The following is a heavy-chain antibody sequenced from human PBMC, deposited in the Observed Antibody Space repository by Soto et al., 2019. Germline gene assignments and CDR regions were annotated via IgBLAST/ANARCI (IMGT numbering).Heavy chain of an antibody. V-gene: IGHV3-11*06. CDR2: ISSSNSAYI. D-gene: IGHD6-13*01. Sequence: GSLRLSCAASGFTFSDYYMSWIRQAPGKGLEWVSYISSSNSAYIYYTDALRGRFTISRDNAKNSLHLQMNSLRAEDTAVYYCTRDASRDSSARGWFDPWGPGTLVTVSS. J-gene: IGHJ5*02. CDR3: TRDASRDSSARGWFDP. CDR1: GFTFSDYY.